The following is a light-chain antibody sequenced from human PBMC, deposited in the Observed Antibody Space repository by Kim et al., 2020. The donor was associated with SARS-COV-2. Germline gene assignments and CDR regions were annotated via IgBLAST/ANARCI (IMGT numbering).Light chain of an antibody. CDR3: AAWDDSLSGRV. CDR2: RNN. V-gene: IGLV1-47*01. J-gene: IGLJ3*02. Sequence: ELTQPPSASGTPGQRVTISCSGSSSNIGSNYVYWYQQLPGTAPKLLIYRNNQRPSGVPDRFSGSKSGTSASLAISGLRSEDEADYFCAAWDDSLSGRVFGGGTQLTVL. CDR1: SSNIGSNY.